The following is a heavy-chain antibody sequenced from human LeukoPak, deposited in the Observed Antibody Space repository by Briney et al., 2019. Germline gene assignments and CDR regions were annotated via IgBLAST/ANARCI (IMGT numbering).Heavy chain of an antibody. CDR3: SGAGFPTDRWGNYYGMEV. J-gene: IGHJ6*02. CDR2: IYCSGST. Sequence: PSETLSLTCTVSGGSISSYYWSWIRQPPGKGLEWIGYIYCSGSTNYNPSLMSRVTISVDTSKNQFSLTLSSVPAADTALYYCSGAGFPTDRWGNYYGMEVWGQGTTVTVPS. CDR1: GGSISSYY. D-gene: IGHD1-14*01. V-gene: IGHV4-59*12.